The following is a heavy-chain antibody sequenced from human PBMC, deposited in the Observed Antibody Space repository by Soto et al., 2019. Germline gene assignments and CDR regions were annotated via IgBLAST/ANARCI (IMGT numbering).Heavy chain of an antibody. Sequence: QVHLVQSGPETRTPGASVKVSCKASGYTFIGYYTHWIRQAPGQGLEWMGYINPQTGAPTYAQKFKGSVTMTRDTTLRTAYMELKTLTSNDTAVYYCAKARGISSARLITWFDPWGQGTLVSVSS. D-gene: IGHD2-2*01. J-gene: IGHJ5*02. CDR3: AKARGISSARLITWFDP. V-gene: IGHV1-2*04. CDR1: GYTFIGYY. CDR2: INPQTGAP.